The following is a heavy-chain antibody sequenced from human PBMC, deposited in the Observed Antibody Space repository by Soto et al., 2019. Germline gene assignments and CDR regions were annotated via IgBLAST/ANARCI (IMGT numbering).Heavy chain of an antibody. Sequence: GGSLRLSCAASGFTFSSFSMNWVRQAPGKGLEWVSYISSSSSTIYYADSVKGRFTISRDNAKNSLYLQMNSLRDEDTAVYYCARERVPAAKRGYYYGMDVWGQGTTVTVSS. J-gene: IGHJ6*02. CDR2: ISSSSSTI. CDR1: GFTFSSFS. D-gene: IGHD2-2*01. V-gene: IGHV3-48*02. CDR3: ARERVPAAKRGYYYGMDV.